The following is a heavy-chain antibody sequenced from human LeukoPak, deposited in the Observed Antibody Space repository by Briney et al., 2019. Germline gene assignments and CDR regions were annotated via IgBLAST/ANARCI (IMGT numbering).Heavy chain of an antibody. CDR3: GRGSGRAGMVDDAFDI. D-gene: IGHD3-10*01. V-gene: IGHV4-31*03. CDR1: GGSISSGGNN. J-gene: IGHJ3*02. CDR2: IYYSGST. Sequence: SETLSLTCTVSGGSISSGGNNWSWIRQHPGKGLEWIGYIYYSGSTYYNPSLKSRLTISVDTFRNQFSLKLSSVTAADTAVYYCGRGSGRAGMVDDAFDIWGQGTMVTV.